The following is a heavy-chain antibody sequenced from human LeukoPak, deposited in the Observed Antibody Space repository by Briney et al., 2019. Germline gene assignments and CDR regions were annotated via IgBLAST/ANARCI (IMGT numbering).Heavy chain of an antibody. CDR1: GFSVSNTY. Sequence: GGSLRLSCAASGFSVSNTYMSWVRQAPGKGLEWVSVIYSGDATYYADSVKGRFAISRDNSKNTLYLQMNSLSAEDTAVYYCARDSGGDSSGYPELWGQGTLVTVSS. D-gene: IGHD3-22*01. CDR2: IYSGDAT. V-gene: IGHV3-66*01. J-gene: IGHJ4*02. CDR3: ARDSGGDSSGYPEL.